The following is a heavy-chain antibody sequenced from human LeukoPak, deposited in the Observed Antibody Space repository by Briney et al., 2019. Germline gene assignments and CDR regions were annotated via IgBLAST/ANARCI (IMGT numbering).Heavy chain of an antibody. V-gene: IGHV3-30*02. CDR3: AKAPGSGNEVYYYYYMDV. D-gene: IGHD3-10*01. CDR1: GFTFSSYG. J-gene: IGHJ6*03. Sequence: QPGGSLRLSCAAYGFTFSSYGMHSVRQAPGKGLEWVAFIRNDESNKYYADSVKGRFTISRDNSKNTLYLQMNSLRAEDTAVYYCAKAPGSGNEVYYYYYMDVWGKGTTVTVSS. CDR2: IRNDESNK.